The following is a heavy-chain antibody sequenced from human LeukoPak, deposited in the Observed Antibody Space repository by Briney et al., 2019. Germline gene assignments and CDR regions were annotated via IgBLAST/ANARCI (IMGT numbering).Heavy chain of an antibody. Sequence: ASVKVSCKASGYTFTSYAMHWVRQAPGQRPEWMGWINAGNGNTKYSQKFQGRVTITADESTSTAYMELSSLRPEDTAVYYCAKHPSRTWLVHLDYWGQGTLVTVSS. CDR2: INAGNGNT. CDR3: AKHPSRTWLVHLDY. V-gene: IGHV1-3*01. CDR1: GYTFTSYA. J-gene: IGHJ4*02. D-gene: IGHD6-19*01.